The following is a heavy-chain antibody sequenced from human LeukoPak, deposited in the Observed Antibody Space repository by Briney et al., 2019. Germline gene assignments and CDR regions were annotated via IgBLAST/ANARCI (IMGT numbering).Heavy chain of an antibody. V-gene: IGHV4-38-2*01. J-gene: IGHJ4*02. CDR3: ARRSRYNWNDLGFDY. CDR2: IYHSGST. Sequence: SETLSLTCAVSGYSISSGYYWGWIRQPPGKGLEWIGSIYHSGSTYYNPSLKSRFTISVDTSKNQFSLKLSSVTAAHTAVYYCARRSRYNWNDLGFDYWGQGTLVTVSS. CDR1: GYSISSGYY. D-gene: IGHD1-1*01.